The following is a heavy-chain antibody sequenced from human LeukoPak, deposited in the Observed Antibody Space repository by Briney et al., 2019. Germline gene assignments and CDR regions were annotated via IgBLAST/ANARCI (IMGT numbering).Heavy chain of an antibody. V-gene: IGHV1-69*01. D-gene: IGHD3-10*01. CDR1: RDTFINNV. CDR2: IIPIFGSA. J-gene: IGHJ4*02. CDR3: AREWSGFGELPDY. Sequence: GSSVKVSCKASRDTFINNVISWLRQVPGQGLEWMGGIIPIFGSAAYAQKFQGRVTITADESTSTAYMDLSSLRSEDTAVYYCAREWSGFGELPDYWGQGTLVTVSS.